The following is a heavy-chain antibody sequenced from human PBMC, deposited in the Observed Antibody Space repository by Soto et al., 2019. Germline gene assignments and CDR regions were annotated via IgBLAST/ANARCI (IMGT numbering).Heavy chain of an antibody. D-gene: IGHD6-19*01. J-gene: IGHJ4*02. V-gene: IGHV2-5*02. Sequence: QITLKESGPTLVKPTQTLTLTCSFSGFSLTSTAVGVNWIRQPPGKDLEWLALIYWDYDNHFSPSLKSRLSVTKDTSKTQVVLTMTNTDPVDTATYYCAHGSGWLSDYWGQGILVTVSS. CDR2: IYWDYDN. CDR1: GFSLTSTAVG. CDR3: AHGSGWLSDY.